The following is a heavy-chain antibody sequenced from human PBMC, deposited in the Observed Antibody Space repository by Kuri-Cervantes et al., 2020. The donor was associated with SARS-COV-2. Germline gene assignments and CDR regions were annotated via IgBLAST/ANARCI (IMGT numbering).Heavy chain of an antibody. Sequence: GESLKISCAASGFTFSSYSMNWVRQAPGKGLEWVSSISSSSSYIYYADSVKGRFTISRDNSKNTLYLQMSSLRAEDTAVYYCATVFGRPDIWGQGTMVTVSS. J-gene: IGHJ3*02. V-gene: IGHV3-21*01. CDR3: ATVFGRPDI. CDR2: ISSSSSYI. D-gene: IGHD1-14*01. CDR1: GFTFSSYS.